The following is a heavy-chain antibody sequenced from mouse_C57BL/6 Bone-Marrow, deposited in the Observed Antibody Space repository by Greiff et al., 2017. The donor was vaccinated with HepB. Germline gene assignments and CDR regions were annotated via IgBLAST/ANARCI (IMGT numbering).Heavy chain of an antibody. D-gene: IGHD2-1*01. CDR1: GYTFTSYW. CDR3: ARVHYGNPYYYAMDY. Sequence: QVQLQQPGAELVKPGASVKLSCKASGYTFTSYWMHWVKQRPGQGLEWIGMIHPNSGSTNYNEKFKSKATLTVDKSSSTAYMQLSSLTSEDSAVYYCARVHYGNPYYYAMDYWVQGTSVTVSS. J-gene: IGHJ4*01. CDR2: IHPNSGST. V-gene: IGHV1-64*01.